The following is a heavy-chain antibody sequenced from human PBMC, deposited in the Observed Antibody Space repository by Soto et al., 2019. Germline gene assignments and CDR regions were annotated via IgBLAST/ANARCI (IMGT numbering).Heavy chain of an antibody. V-gene: IGHV3-23*01. CDR1: GFTFSSYA. J-gene: IGHJ3*01. Sequence: GGSLRLSCAASGFTFSSYAMSRVRQAPGKGLEWVSAISGSGGSTYYADSVKGRFTISRDNSKNTLYLQMNSLRAEDTAVYYCAKDTPRGYCTNGVGHLWGQGTMVT. CDR2: ISGSGGST. D-gene: IGHD2-8*01. CDR3: AKDTPRGYCTNGVGHL.